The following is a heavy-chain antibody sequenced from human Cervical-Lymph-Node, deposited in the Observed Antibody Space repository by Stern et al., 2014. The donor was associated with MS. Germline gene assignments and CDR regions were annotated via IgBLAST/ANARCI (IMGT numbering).Heavy chain of an antibody. D-gene: IGHD6-6*01. J-gene: IGHJ4*02. CDR1: GGSISSYY. V-gene: IGHV4-59*01. CDR2: IYYSGST. CDR3: ARGGSSSPPFDC. Sequence: VQLLESGPGLVKPSETLSLTCTVSGGSISSYYWSWIRQPPGKGLAWIGYIYYSGSTDSSPSLKSRVTISVDTSKNQFSLKLSSVTAADTAVYFCARGGSSSPPFDCWGQGTLVTVSS.